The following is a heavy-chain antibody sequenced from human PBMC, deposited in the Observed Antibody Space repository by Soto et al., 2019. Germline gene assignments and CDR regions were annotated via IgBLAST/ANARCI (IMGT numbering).Heavy chain of an antibody. Sequence: EVQLVESGGGLVQPGGSLRLSCAVSGIIFSSHWMSWVRQAPGKGLEWVANIKQDGSEKYYVDSVKGRFTISRDNAKNALYLPRNSLRAGDTAVYYCARGSGSLDHWGPGTLVTVSS. CDR3: ARGSGSLDH. CDR2: IKQDGSEK. CDR1: GIIFSSHW. V-gene: IGHV3-7*01. J-gene: IGHJ4*02. D-gene: IGHD1-26*01.